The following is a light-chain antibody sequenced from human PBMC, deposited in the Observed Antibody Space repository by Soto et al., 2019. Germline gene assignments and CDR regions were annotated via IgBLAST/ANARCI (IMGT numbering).Light chain of an antibody. V-gene: IGKV1-27*01. Sequence: DIQMTQSPSSLSASVGDRVNITCRASHAINDYLAWYQQRPGKPPKLLIFAASSLESGVPSRFSGSGSGTDFTLTISSLQPEDVATYYCQGYKSPPFTFSPGTKVDIK. CDR3: QGYKSPPFT. CDR2: AAS. CDR1: HAINDY. J-gene: IGKJ3*01.